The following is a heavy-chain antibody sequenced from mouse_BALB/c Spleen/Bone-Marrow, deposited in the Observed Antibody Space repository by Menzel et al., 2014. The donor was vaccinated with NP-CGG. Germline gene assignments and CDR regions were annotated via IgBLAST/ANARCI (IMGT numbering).Heavy chain of an antibody. V-gene: IGHV14-3*02. CDR3: ARYYYGSSLFDY. D-gene: IGHD1-1*01. CDR2: IDPANGNT. J-gene: IGHJ2*01. Sequence: EVQLQHSGAELVKPGASVKLSCTASGFNIKDTYMHWVKQRPEQGLEWIGRIDPANGNTKYDPKFQGKATITADTSSNTAYLQLSSLTSEDTAVYYCARYYYGSSLFDYWGQGTTLTVSS. CDR1: GFNIKDTY.